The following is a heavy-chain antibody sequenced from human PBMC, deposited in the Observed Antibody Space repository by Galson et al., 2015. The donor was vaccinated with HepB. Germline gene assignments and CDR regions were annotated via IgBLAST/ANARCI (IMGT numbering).Heavy chain of an antibody. CDR1: GFTVSSNY. D-gene: IGHD5-18*01. J-gene: IGHJ6*02. CDR2: IYSGGST. V-gene: IGHV3-53*01. Sequence: SLRLSCAASGFTVSSNYMSWVRQAPGKGLEWVSVIYSGGSTYYADSVKGRFTISRDNSKNTLYLQMDSLRAEDTAVYYCARGDTAMVTFYYYYGMDVWGQGTTVTVSS. CDR3: ARGDTAMVTFYYYYGMDV.